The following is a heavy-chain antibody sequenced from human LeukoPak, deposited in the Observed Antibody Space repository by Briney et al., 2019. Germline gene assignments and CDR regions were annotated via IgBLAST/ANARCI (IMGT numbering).Heavy chain of an antibody. D-gene: IGHD3-10*01. CDR2: IYYSGST. CDR1: GGSISSYY. V-gene: IGHV4-59*08. CDR3: ARLLYYGSGFDP. Sequence: SETLSLTCTVSGGSISSYYWSWIRQPPGKGPEWIGYIYYSGSTRYNPSLKSRVTISVDTSKNQISLKLGSVTAADTAVYYCARLLYYGSGFDPWGQGTLVTVSS. J-gene: IGHJ5*02.